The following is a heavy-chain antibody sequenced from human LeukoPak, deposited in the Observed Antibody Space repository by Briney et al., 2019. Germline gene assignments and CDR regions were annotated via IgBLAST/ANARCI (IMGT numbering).Heavy chain of an antibody. CDR3: ARYYGSGSYYKAYYFDY. CDR2: IKQDGSEK. J-gene: IGHJ4*02. V-gene: IGHV3-7*01. Sequence: PGGSLRLSCAASGFTFSSYWMSWVRQAPGKGLEWVVNIKQDGSEKYYVDSVKGRFTISRDNAKNSLYLQMNSLRVEDTAVYYCARYYGSGSYYKAYYFDYWGQGTLVTVSS. D-gene: IGHD3-10*01. CDR1: GFTFSSYW.